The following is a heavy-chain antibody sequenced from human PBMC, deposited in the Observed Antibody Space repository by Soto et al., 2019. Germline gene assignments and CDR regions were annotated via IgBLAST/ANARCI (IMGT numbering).Heavy chain of an antibody. CDR1: GYSFTSYW. J-gene: IGHJ5*02. V-gene: IGHV5-51*01. D-gene: IGHD2-15*01. Sequence: PGESLKISCKGSGYSFTSYWIGWVRQMPGKGLEWMGIIYPGDSDTRYSPSFQGQVTISADKSISTAYLQWSSLKASDTAMYYCARHSPYCSGGSCYSGWFDPWGQGTLVTVSS. CDR2: IYPGDSDT. CDR3: ARHSPYCSGGSCYSGWFDP.